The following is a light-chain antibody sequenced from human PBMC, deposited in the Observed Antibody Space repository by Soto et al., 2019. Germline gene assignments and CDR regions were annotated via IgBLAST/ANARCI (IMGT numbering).Light chain of an antibody. V-gene: IGKV1-13*02. CDR2: DAS. J-gene: IGKJ4*01. CDR1: QGISSA. Sequence: AIQLTQSPASLSASVGDRVTITCRASQGISSALAWYQQKPGKAPKLLIYDASSLESGVPSRFSGIGSGTDFTLTISSLQPEDFAAYYCQQFNSYPPLTFGGGPKVEIK. CDR3: QQFNSYPPLT.